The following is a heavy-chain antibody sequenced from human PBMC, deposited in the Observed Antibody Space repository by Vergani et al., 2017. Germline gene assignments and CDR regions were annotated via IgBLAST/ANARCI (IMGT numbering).Heavy chain of an antibody. Sequence: EVQLVESGGGLVKPGGSLRLSCAASGFTFSSYSMNWVRQATGKGLEWVSSISSSSSYIYYADSVKGRFTISRDNAKNALYLQMNSRRAEDTAVYYCAGRKQQLYGFDYWGQGTLVTVSS. J-gene: IGHJ4*02. CDR3: AGRKQQLYGFDY. CDR1: GFTFSSYS. V-gene: IGHV3-21*01. CDR2: ISSSSSYI. D-gene: IGHD6-13*01.